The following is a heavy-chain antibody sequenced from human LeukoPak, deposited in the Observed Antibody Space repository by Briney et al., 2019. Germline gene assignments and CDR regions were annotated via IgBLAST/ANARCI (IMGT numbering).Heavy chain of an antibody. J-gene: IGHJ3*02. CDR3: ARDHYSSSHRAFDI. Sequence: PSETLSLTCTVSGGSISSSSYYWGWIRQPPGKGLEWIGSIYYSGSTYYNPSLKSRVTISVDTSKNQFSLKLSSVTAADTAVYYCARDHYSSSHRAFDIWGQGTMVTVSS. V-gene: IGHV4-39*07. CDR1: GGSISSSSYY. D-gene: IGHD6-13*01. CDR2: IYYSGST.